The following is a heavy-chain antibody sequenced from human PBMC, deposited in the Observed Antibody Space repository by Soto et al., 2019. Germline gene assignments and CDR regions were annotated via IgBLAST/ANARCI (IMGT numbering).Heavy chain of an antibody. J-gene: IGHJ5*02. Sequence: QVQLVQSGAEVKKPGSSVKVSCTASGGTFSSYAISWVRQAPGQGLEWMGGIIPIFGRANYAQKFQGRVTITADESTSTAYMELSSLRSEDTAVYYCARTSGQWLVRGWFDPWGQGTLVTVSS. CDR3: ARTSGQWLVRGWFDP. V-gene: IGHV1-69*01. D-gene: IGHD6-19*01. CDR2: IIPIFGRA. CDR1: GGTFSSYA.